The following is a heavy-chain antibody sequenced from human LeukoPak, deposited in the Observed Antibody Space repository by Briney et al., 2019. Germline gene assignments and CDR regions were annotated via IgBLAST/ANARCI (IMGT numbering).Heavy chain of an antibody. J-gene: IGHJ4*02. V-gene: IGHV3-23*01. CDR1: GFTFSSYG. CDR2: ISGSGGST. Sequence: LGGSLRLSCAASGFTFSSYGMSWVRQAPGKGLEWVSAISGSGGSTYYADSVKGRFTISRDNSKNTLYLQMNSLRAEDTAVYYCARDYGGSSPFDYWGQGTLVTVSS. CDR3: ARDYGGSSPFDY. D-gene: IGHD4-23*01.